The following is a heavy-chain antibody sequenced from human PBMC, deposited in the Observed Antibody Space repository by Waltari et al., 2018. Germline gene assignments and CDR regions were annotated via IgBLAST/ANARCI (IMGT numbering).Heavy chain of an antibody. V-gene: IGHV3-66*01. J-gene: IGHJ4*02. CDR2: IYSDGRT. CDR1: GFTVRSTY. CDR3: AKDAGPVAAEGDY. D-gene: IGHD6-19*01. Sequence: EVQLVASGGGLVQPGGYLRLFRAASGFTVRSTYMSWVRQAPGKGLEWVSLIYSDGRTYYADSVKGRFTISRDNYKNTVYLQMSRLRVEDTAVYYCAKDAGPVAAEGDYWGQGTLVTVSS.